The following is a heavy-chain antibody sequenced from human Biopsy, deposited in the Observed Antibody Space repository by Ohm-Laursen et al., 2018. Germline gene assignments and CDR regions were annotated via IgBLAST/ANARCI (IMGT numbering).Heavy chain of an antibody. Sequence: SQTLSLTCTVSGGSISSGSNYWAWIRQPPGKGLEWIGSVYHSGTTYYSPSLKSRVTISVDTSKNQLSLKVTSVTAADTAAYYCVRHDGNGPFALDSWGQGTLVTVSS. CDR1: GGSISSGSNY. CDR3: VRHDGNGPFALDS. CDR2: VYHSGTT. V-gene: IGHV4-39*01. J-gene: IGHJ4*02. D-gene: IGHD5-24*01.